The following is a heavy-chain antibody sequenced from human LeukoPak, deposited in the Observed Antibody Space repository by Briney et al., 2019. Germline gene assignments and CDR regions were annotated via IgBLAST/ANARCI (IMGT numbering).Heavy chain of an antibody. CDR2: INPNSGGT. J-gene: IGHJ5*02. CDR1: GYTFTGYY. Sequence: ASVKVSCKASGYTFTGYYMHWVRQAPGQGLEWMGWINPNSGGTNYAQKFQGRVTMTRDTSISTAYMELSRLRSDDTAVYYCARTGALSDYYYSSGYYSAFDPWGQGTLVTVSS. CDR3: ARTGALSDYYYSSGYYSAFDP. D-gene: IGHD3-22*01. V-gene: IGHV1-2*02.